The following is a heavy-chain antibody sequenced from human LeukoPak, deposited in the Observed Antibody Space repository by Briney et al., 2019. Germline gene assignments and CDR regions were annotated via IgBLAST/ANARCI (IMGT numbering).Heavy chain of an antibody. Sequence: SETLSLTCAVSGGSISRYYWTWIRQPPGKGLEWIGYIYYSGSTNYNPSLKSRVTISVDTSKNQFSLNLSSVTAADTAVYYCARANGWRLDYWGQGTLVTASS. D-gene: IGHD6-19*01. CDR3: ARANGWRLDY. CDR2: IYYSGST. V-gene: IGHV4-59*01. CDR1: GGSISRYY. J-gene: IGHJ4*02.